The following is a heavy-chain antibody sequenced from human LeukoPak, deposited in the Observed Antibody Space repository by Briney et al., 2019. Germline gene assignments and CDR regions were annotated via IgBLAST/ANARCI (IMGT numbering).Heavy chain of an antibody. Sequence: ASVKVSCKASGYTFTGYYMHWVRQAPGQGLEWMGWINPNSGGTNYAQKFQGRVTMTRDTSISTAYMELSRLRSDDTAVYYCARSRRTKYYYDSSDYYCLDYWGQGTLVTVSS. CDR3: ARSRRTKYYYDSSDYYCLDY. J-gene: IGHJ4*02. CDR1: GYTFTGYY. D-gene: IGHD3-22*01. CDR2: INPNSGGT. V-gene: IGHV1-2*02.